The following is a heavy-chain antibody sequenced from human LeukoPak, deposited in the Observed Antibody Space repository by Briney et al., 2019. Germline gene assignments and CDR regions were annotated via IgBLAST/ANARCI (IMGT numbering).Heavy chain of an antibody. CDR2: ISYDGSNK. D-gene: IGHD5-18*01. Sequence: GGSLRLFCAASGFTFSSYAMHWVRQAPGKGLEWVAVISYDGSNKYYADSVKGRFTISRDNSKNTLYLQLNSLRAEETAVYYCARAGGFEGGYSYGYYFFDYWGQGTLVTVSS. V-gene: IGHV3-30*04. CDR1: GFTFSSYA. J-gene: IGHJ4*02. CDR3: ARAGGFEGGYSYGYYFFDY.